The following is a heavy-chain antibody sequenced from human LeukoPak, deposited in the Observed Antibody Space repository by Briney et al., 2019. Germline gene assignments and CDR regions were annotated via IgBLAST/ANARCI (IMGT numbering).Heavy chain of an antibody. CDR3: ARGLDSSNGMDV. CDR2: IWYDGSNK. CDR1: GFTFSSYG. V-gene: IGHV3-33*01. Sequence: PGGSLRLSCAASGFTFSSYGMHWVRQAPGKGLEWVAVIWYDGSNKYYADSVKGRFTISRDNSKNTLYLQMSSLRAEDTAVYYCARGLDSSNGMDVWGKGTTVTVSS. D-gene: IGHD2-2*03. J-gene: IGHJ6*04.